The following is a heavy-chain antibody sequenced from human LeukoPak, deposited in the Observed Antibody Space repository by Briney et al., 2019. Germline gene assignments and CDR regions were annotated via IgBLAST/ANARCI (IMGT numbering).Heavy chain of an antibody. J-gene: IGHJ6*02. CDR1: GFTFSSYG. D-gene: IGHD6-6*01. Sequence: PGRSLRLSCAASGFTFSSYGMHWVRQAPGKGLEWVAVISYDGSNKYYADSVKGRFTISRDNSKNTLYLQMNSLRAEDTAVYYCAKFLSSSGYYYYGMDVWGQGTTVTVSS. V-gene: IGHV3-30*18. CDR2: ISYDGSNK. CDR3: AKFLSSSGYYYYGMDV.